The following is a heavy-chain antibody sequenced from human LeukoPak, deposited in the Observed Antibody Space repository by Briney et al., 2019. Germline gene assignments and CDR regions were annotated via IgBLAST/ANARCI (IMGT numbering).Heavy chain of an antibody. CDR3: ARDRYYYDSSGYYYFDY. J-gene: IGHJ4*02. CDR1: GGSFSGYY. D-gene: IGHD3-22*01. V-gene: IGHV4-34*01. CDR2: INHSGST. Sequence: SETLSLTCAVYGGSFSGYYWSWIRQPPGKGLEWIGEINHSGSTNYNPSLKSRVTISVDTSKNQFSLKLSSVTAADTAVYHCARDRYYYDSSGYYYFDYWGQGTLVTVSS.